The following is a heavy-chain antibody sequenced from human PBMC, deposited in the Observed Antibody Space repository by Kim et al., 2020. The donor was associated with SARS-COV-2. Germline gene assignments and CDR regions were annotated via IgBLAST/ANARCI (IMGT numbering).Heavy chain of an antibody. Sequence: SETLSLTCTVSGGSISSYYWSWIRQPPGKGLEWIGYIYYSGSTNYNPSLKSRVTISVDTSKNQFSLKLSSVTAADTAVYYCARYGSGSYSPQRAFDYWGQRTLVTASS. CDR3: ARYGSGSYSPQRAFDY. CDR2: IYYSGST. V-gene: IGHV4-59*01. CDR1: GGSISSYY. D-gene: IGHD3-10*01. J-gene: IGHJ4*02.